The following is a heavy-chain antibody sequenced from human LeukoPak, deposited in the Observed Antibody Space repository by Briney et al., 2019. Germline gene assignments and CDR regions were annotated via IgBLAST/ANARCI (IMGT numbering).Heavy chain of an antibody. Sequence: SDTLSLTCTVSGGSISSYYWSWIRQSPDKGLEWIGYIYYSGSTNYNPSLQSRVTISVDTSKNQFSLKLSSVTAADTAVYYCARVAIPYDISPYYDGYMDVWGKGTTVTVSS. CDR3: ARVAIPYDISPYYDGYMDV. V-gene: IGHV4-59*07. J-gene: IGHJ6*03. D-gene: IGHD3-22*01. CDR2: IYYSGST. CDR1: GGSISSYY.